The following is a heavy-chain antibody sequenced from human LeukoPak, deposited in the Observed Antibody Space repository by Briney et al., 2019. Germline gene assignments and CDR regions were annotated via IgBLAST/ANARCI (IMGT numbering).Heavy chain of an antibody. CDR2: ISYDGSNK. Sequence: GGSLRLSCAASGFTFSSYGMHWVRQAPGKGLEWVAVISYDGSNKYYADSVKGRFTISRDNSKNTLYPQMNSLRAEDTAVYHCAKSIAAAGKSNGALYYYYGMDVWGQGTTVTVSS. CDR3: AKSIAAAGKSNGALYYYYGMDV. J-gene: IGHJ6*02. CDR1: GFTFSSYG. V-gene: IGHV3-30*18. D-gene: IGHD6-13*01.